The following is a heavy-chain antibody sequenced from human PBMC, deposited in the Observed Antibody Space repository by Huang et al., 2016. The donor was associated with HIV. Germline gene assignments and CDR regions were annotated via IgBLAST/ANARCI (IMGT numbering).Heavy chain of an antibody. J-gene: IGHJ3*02. V-gene: IGHV1-24*01. CDR1: GYTLTEFS. CDR3: ATGFDTYYDI. D-gene: IGHD2-21*01. Sequence: QVQLVQSGAEVKKPGASVKVSCKVSGYTLTEFSIHWVRQAPGKGLEWMGGCGPEQGETNYAQNFQGRVTMTEDTSTDTAYMELNSLRSEDTAVYYCATGFDTYYDIWGQGTMVIASS. CDR2: CGPEQGET.